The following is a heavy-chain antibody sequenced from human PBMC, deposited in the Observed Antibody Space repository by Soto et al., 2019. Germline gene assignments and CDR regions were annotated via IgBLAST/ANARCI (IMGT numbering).Heavy chain of an antibody. Sequence: SETLSLTCTVSGASISSAYYYWTWIRQPPGNGLEWIGYIYDSGNTYYNLPLKSRVAISLDTSKNQFSLKLRSVTAADTAVYYCARGYSVYDAIDYWGQGALVTV. CDR2: IYDSGNT. CDR1: GASISSAYYY. D-gene: IGHD5-12*01. J-gene: IGHJ4*02. V-gene: IGHV4-30-4*01. CDR3: ARGYSVYDAIDY.